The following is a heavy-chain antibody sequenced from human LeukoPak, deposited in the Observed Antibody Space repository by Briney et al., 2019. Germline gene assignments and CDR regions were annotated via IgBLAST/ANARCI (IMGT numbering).Heavy chain of an antibody. J-gene: IGHJ4*02. Sequence: ASVKVSCKASGYTFTGYYMHWVRQAPGQGLEWMGWINPNSGGTNYAQKFQGRVTMTRDTSISTAYMELSRLRSDDTAVYYCARERRKNLFWRRELDFDYWGQGTLVTVSS. V-gene: IGHV1-2*02. CDR2: INPNSGGT. CDR3: ARERRKNLFWRRELDFDY. CDR1: GYTFTGYY. D-gene: IGHD3-3*01.